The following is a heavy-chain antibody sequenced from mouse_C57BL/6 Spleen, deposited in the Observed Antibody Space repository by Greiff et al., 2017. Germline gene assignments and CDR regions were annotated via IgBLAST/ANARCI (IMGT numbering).Heavy chain of an antibody. CDR3: AKTAQARYAMDY. CDR1: GFTFSDYG. V-gene: IGHV5-17*01. CDR2: ISSGSSTI. D-gene: IGHD3-2*02. J-gene: IGHJ4*01. Sequence: EVNLVESGGGLVKPGGSLKLSCAASGFTFSDYGMHWVRQAPEKGLEWVAYISSGSSTIYYADTVKGRFTISRDNAKNTLFLQMTSLRSEDTAMYYCAKTAQARYAMDYWGQGTSVTVSS.